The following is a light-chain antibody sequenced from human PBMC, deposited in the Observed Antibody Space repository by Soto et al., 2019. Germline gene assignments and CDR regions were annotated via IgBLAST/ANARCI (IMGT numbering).Light chain of an antibody. CDR3: SSYAGSTFGV. V-gene: IGLV2-14*01. J-gene: IGLJ3*02. CDR2: EVS. CDR1: GPDVGGYNY. Sequence: QSALTQPASVSGSPGQSITLSCTGSGPDVGGYNYVSWYQQYPGEAPKLLIFEVSNRPSGVSDRFSASKSGNTASLIISGLQAEDEAVYYCSSYAGSTFGVFGGGTKVTVL.